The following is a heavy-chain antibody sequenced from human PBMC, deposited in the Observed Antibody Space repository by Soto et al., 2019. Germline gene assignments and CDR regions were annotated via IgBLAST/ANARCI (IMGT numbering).Heavy chain of an antibody. CDR3: AKGYYSSSYYYYYGMDV. CDR1: GFTFSSYA. V-gene: IGHV3-23*01. J-gene: IGHJ6*02. CDR2: ISGSGGST. D-gene: IGHD6-6*01. Sequence: GGSLRLSCAASGFTFSSYAMSWVRQAPGKGLEWVSAISGSGGSTYYADSVKGRFTISRDNSKNTLHLQMNSLRAEDTAVYYCAKGYYSSSYYYYYGMDVWGQGTTVTVSS.